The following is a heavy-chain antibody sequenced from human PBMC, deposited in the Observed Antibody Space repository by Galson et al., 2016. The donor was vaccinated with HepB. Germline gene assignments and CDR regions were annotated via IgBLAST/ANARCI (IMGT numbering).Heavy chain of an antibody. D-gene: IGHD5-24*01. CDR3: ARDLRPRWELDYYNYGMDV. V-gene: IGHV3-30*03. CDR2: ISFDGSTK. CDR1: GFRFSSCR. Sequence: SLRLSCAASGFRFSSCRMHWVRQAPGKGLEWVAVISFDGSTKNYIDSVKGRFTVSRDNLENTLYLQMNSLRTDDTAEYYCARDLRPRWELDYYNYGMDVWGQGTRVTVSS. J-gene: IGHJ6*02.